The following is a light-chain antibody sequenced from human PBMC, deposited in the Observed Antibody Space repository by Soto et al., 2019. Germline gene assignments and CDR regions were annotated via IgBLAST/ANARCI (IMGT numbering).Light chain of an antibody. CDR3: QQDSDYPFT. CDR2: AVS. V-gene: IGKV1-6*01. CDR1: EDIGND. Sequence: AIPMTQSPSSLSASVGDRVTITCRASEDIGNDLGWFQQKPGKAPKLLIYAVSNLQTGVPSRFSGSGSGTEFTLTISSLQPEDFGTYYCQQDSDYPFTFGPGTKVDIK. J-gene: IGKJ3*01.